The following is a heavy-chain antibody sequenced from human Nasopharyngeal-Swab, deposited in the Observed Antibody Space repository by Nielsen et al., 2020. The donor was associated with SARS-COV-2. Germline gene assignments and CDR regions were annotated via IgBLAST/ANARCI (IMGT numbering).Heavy chain of an antibody. CDR3: ARGGLLELGFYWYFDL. CDR1: GFTFSSYA. Sequence: GGSLRLSCAASGFTFSSYAMHWVRQAPGKGLEWVAVISYDGSNKHYADSVKGRFTISRDNSKNTLYLQMNSLRAEDTAAYYCARGGLLELGFYWYFDLWGRGTLVTVSS. D-gene: IGHD2-21*02. CDR2: ISYDGSNK. V-gene: IGHV3-30-3*01. J-gene: IGHJ2*01.